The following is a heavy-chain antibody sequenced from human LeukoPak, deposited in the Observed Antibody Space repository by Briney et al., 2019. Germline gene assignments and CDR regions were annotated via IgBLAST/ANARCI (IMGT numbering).Heavy chain of an antibody. V-gene: IGHV5-51*01. CDR1: GYSFTSYW. CDR3: ARSSCSGGSCYSIDY. CDR2: IYPGDSDT. Sequence: GESLKISCKGSGYSFTSYWIGWVRQMPGKGLEWMGIIYPGDSDTRYGPSFQGQVTISADKSISTAYLQWSSLKASDTAMYYCARSSCSGGSCYSIDYWGQGTLVTVSS. D-gene: IGHD2-15*01. J-gene: IGHJ4*02.